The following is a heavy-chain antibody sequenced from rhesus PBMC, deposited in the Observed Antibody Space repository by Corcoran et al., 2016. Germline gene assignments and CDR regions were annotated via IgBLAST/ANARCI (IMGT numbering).Heavy chain of an antibody. CDR1: GYSISSSNW. Sequence: QVQLQESGPGVVKPSETLSLTCAVSGYSISSSNWWSWIRQSPGKGLEWIGGNYGRGGNTEYNPSLKSRVTISIDTSKNQFSLKLSSVTAADTAVYYCARIKSGSWVDYWGQGVLVTVSS. D-gene: IGHD6-25*01. V-gene: IGHV4-93*02. CDR2: NYGRGGNT. CDR3: ARIKSGSWVDY. J-gene: IGHJ4*01.